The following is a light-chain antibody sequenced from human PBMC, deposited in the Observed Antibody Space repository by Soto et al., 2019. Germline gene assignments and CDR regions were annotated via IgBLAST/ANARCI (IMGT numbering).Light chain of an antibody. Sequence: EIVMTQSPATLSVSPGERVTLSCRASQDIRSSLAWYQQKPGQAPRLLIYGASIRAAGVPATFSGSGSGTEFTLTISSLQSEDFAVYYCQQSNDWWTFGQGTKVDIK. CDR2: GAS. CDR1: QDIRSS. V-gene: IGKV3-15*01. J-gene: IGKJ1*01. CDR3: QQSNDWWT.